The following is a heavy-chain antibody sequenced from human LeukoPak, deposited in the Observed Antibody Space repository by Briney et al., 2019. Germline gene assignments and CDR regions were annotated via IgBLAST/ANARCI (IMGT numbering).Heavy chain of an antibody. CDR1: GFTFSSYW. D-gene: IGHD5-12*01. CDR3: ARVSGYDYYFDY. V-gene: IGHV3-74*01. Sequence: QPGGSLRLSCAASGFTFSSYWMHWVRQAPGKGLVWVSRINSDGSSTSYADSVKGRFTISRDNAKNTLYLQMNSLRAEDTAVYYCARVSGYDYYFDYWGQGTLVTVSS. J-gene: IGHJ4*02. CDR2: INSDGSST.